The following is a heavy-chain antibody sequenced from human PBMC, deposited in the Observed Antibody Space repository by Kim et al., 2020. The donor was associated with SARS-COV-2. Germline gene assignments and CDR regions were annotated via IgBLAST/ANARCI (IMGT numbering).Heavy chain of an antibody. CDR3: ARDQRAYRFTMVRGVIPY. V-gene: IGHV3-30*04. D-gene: IGHD3-10*01. CDR2: ISYDGSNK. J-gene: IGHJ4*02. Sequence: GGSLRLSCAASGFTFSSYAMHWVRQAPGKGLEWVAVISYDGSNKYYADSVKGRFTISRDNSKNTLYLQMNSLRAEDTAVYYCARDQRAYRFTMVRGVIPYWGQGTLVTVSS. CDR1: GFTFSSYA.